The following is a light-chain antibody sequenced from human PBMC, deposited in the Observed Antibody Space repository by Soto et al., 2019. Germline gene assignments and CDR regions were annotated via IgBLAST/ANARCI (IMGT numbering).Light chain of an antibody. V-gene: IGKV1-5*03. CDR3: QHYIGYSGM. J-gene: IGKJ1*01. CDR1: QSLNSW. Sequence: DIQMTQSPSTLSASVGDRVTITCRASQSLNSWLAWYQHKPGKAPKPLIHKASILASGVPSRFSGSDSGAEFTLTISSLQPDDFATYYCQHYIGYSGMFGQGTKVDIK. CDR2: KAS.